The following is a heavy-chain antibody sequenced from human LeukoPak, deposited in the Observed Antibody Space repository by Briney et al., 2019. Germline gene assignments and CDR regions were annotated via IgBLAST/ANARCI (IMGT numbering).Heavy chain of an antibody. V-gene: IGHV3-21*04. D-gene: IGHD1-26*01. CDR1: GFAFSSYS. Sequence: SGGSLRLSCAASGFAFSSYSMNWVRQAPGKGLEWVSSISSSSSYIYYADSVKGRFTISRDNAKNSLYLQMNSLRAEDTAVYYCAKDRSGGIVGVTARNWFDPWGQGTLVTVSS. CDR3: AKDRSGGIVGVTARNWFDP. CDR2: ISSSSSYI. J-gene: IGHJ5*02.